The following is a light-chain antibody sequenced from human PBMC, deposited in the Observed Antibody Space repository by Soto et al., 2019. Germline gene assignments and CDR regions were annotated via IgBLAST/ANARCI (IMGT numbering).Light chain of an antibody. CDR3: QQYASYSAT. CDR2: DVS. J-gene: IGKJ1*01. V-gene: IGKV1-5*01. Sequence: DIQMTQSPSALSASVGDTVTITCRASQSVSGWLAWYQQKAGKAPKLLIYDVSALKRGVPPRLSGSGSGTEFTLPISGLHPDDFATYYCQQYASYSATFGPGTRVDLK. CDR1: QSVSGW.